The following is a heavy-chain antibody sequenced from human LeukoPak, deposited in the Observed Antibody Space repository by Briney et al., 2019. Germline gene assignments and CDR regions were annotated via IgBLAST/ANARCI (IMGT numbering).Heavy chain of an antibody. J-gene: IGHJ5*02. D-gene: IGHD2-15*01. V-gene: IGHV1-24*01. CDR3: ATARYCSGGSCSHWFDP. CDR1: GYTLTELS. Sequence: RASVKVSCKVSGYTLTELSVHWVRQAPGKGLEWMGGFDPEDGETIYAQKFQGRVTMTEGTSTDTAYMELSSLRSEDTAVYYCATARYCSGGSCSHWFDPWGQGTLVTVSS. CDR2: FDPEDGET.